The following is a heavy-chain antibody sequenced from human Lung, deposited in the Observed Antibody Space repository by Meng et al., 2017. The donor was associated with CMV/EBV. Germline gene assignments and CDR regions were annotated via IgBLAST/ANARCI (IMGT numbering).Heavy chain of an antibody. D-gene: IGHD6-13*01. J-gene: IGHJ4*02. Sequence: GESLKISCAASGFTFSNFAMSWVRQAPGKGLEWVSPITASGGSTYYADSVKGRFTISRDNSKNTLYLQMNRLRAEDTAVYYCAKVDSGSWYRGFFDYWGQETXVTVAS. V-gene: IGHV3-23*01. CDR2: ITASGGST. CDR1: GFTFSNFA. CDR3: AKVDSGSWYRGFFDY.